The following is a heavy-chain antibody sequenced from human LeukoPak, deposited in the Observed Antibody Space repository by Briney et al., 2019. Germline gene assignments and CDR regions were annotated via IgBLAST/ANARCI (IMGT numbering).Heavy chain of an antibody. V-gene: IGHV1-8*01. CDR2: MNPNSGNT. CDR3: VPAAIGYYGMDV. D-gene: IGHD2-2*02. CDR1: GYTFTRYD. J-gene: IGHJ6*02. Sequence: ASVKVSCKASGYTFTRYDINWVRQATGQGLEWMGWMNPNSGNTGYAQKFQGRVTMTRNTSISTAYMELSSLRSEDTAVYYCVPAAIGYYGMDVWGQGTTVTVSS.